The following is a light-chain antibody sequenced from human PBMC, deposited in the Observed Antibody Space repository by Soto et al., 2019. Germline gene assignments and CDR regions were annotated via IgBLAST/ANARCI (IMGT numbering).Light chain of an antibody. V-gene: IGKV3D-20*02. CDR3: QQRSNWPPIT. CDR2: DAS. J-gene: IGKJ5*01. Sequence: EIVLTQSPFTLSLSPGERATLSCRASQSVSSSYLAWYQQKPGQAPRLLIYDASNRATGIPARFSGSGSGTDFTLTISSLEPEDFAVYYCQQRSNWPPITFGQGTRLEIK. CDR1: QSVSSSY.